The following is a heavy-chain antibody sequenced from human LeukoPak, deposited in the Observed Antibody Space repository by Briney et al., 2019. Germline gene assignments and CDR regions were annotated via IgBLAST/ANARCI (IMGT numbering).Heavy chain of an antibody. CDR2: MNPNSGNT. CDR1: GYTFTSYD. J-gene: IGHJ6*02. CDR3: ARGAVATIPYYYYYYGMDV. V-gene: IGHV1-8*01. D-gene: IGHD5-12*01. Sequence: GASVKVSCKASGYTFTSYDINWVRQATGQGLEWMGWMNPNSGNTGYAQKFQGRVTMTRNTSISTAYMELSSLRSEDTAVYYCARGAVATIPYYYYYYGMDVWGQGTTVTVPS.